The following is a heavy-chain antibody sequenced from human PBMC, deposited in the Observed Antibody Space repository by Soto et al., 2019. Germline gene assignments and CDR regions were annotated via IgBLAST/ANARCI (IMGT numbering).Heavy chain of an antibody. V-gene: IGHV1-18*01. CDR3: ARDEVPAANWLDP. CDR2: ISGYNGNT. D-gene: IGHD2-2*01. J-gene: IGHJ5*02. Sequence: ASVKVSCKASGYIFINYGITWVRQAPGQGLEWMGWISGYNGNTNHAQKFQGRVTMTTDTSTSTAYMELRSLGFDDTAVYYCARDEVPAANWLDPWGQGTLVTGSS. CDR1: GYIFINYG.